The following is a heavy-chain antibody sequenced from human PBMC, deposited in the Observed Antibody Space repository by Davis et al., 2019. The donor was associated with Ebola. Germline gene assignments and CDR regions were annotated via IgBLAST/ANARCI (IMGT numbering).Heavy chain of an antibody. CDR3: ARDPHALGYCSGGSCSTYGMDV. Sequence: MPSETLSFTCTVSGGSISSYYWSWIRQPPGKGLEWIGYIYYSGSTNYNPSLKSRVTISVDTSKNQFSLKLSSVTAADTAVYYCARDPHALGYCSGGSCSTYGMDVWGQGTTVTVSS. J-gene: IGHJ6*02. CDR2: IYYSGST. V-gene: IGHV4-59*01. D-gene: IGHD2-15*01. CDR1: GGSISSYY.